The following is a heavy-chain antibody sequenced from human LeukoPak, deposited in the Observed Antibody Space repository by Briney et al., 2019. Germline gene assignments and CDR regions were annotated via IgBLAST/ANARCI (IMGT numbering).Heavy chain of an antibody. CDR1: GGSFSGYY. V-gene: IGHV4-59*10. D-gene: IGHD4-17*01. Sequence: SETLSLTCAVYGGSFSGYYWSWIRQPAGKGLEWIGRIYTSGSTNYNPSLKSRVTMSVGTSKNQFSLKLSSVTAADTAVYYCARVIKDTVTTNPRGYYYYYMDVWGKGTTVTISS. CDR2: IYTSGST. J-gene: IGHJ6*03. CDR3: ARVIKDTVTTNPRGYYYYYMDV.